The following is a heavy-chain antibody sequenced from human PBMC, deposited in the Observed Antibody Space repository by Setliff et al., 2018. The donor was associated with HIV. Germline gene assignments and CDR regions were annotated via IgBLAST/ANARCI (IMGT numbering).Heavy chain of an antibody. D-gene: IGHD2-8*01. CDR1: GGSVDSRHYY. Sequence: PSETLSLTCAVSGGSVDSRHYYWGWIRQPPGKGLEWIGNILYGGTTYYTPSLRSRVSISVDTSRSQFSLRLNSVTAADTAVYYCARPTTGLGGGAAFDIWGQGTMVTVSS. CDR2: ILYGGTT. V-gene: IGHV4-39*01. CDR3: ARPTTGLGGGAAFDI. J-gene: IGHJ3*02.